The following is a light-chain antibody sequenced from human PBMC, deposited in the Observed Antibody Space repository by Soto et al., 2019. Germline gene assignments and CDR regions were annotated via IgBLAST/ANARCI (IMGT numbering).Light chain of an antibody. V-gene: IGKV1-39*01. CDR1: QSISTY. CDR2: VAS. J-gene: IGKJ2*01. CDR3: QQSHSIPYI. Sequence: DIQMTQSPSSLSASVGDRVTLTCRASQSISTYLNWYQQKPGKAPNLLIYVASTLQSGVPSRFSGSRSGTDFTLTISSLQPEDFATYCCQQSHSIPYIFGQGTKLEIK.